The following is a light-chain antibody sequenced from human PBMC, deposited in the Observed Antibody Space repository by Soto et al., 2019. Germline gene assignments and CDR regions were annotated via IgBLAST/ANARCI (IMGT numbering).Light chain of an antibody. CDR1: HSVDSSY. CDR3: QQYGSYPLT. J-gene: IGKJ4*01. V-gene: IGKV3-20*01. CDR2: ETS. Sequence: EVVLTQSPGALSLSPGERATLSCRASHSVDSSYFAWYQQRPGQAPRLLIYETSSRATGIPDRFSGSGSGTDFTLTVSRLEHEDFAVYFCQQYGSYPLTFGVGTKVEIK.